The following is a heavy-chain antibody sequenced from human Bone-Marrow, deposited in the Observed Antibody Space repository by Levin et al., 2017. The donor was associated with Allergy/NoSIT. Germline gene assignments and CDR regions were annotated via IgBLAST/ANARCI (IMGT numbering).Heavy chain of an antibody. CDR3: ARCAIYGGNTNNYCGMDV. CDR2: IKYDGSVK. Sequence: GGSLRLSCAASGFTFSNHWMTWVRQAPGKDLEWVADIKYDGSVKYYVDSVTGRFTISRDNAKKSLYLQMNGLRAEDTGVYYCARCAIYGGNTNNYCGMDVWGQGTTVTVSS. CDR1: GFTFSNHW. J-gene: IGHJ6*02. D-gene: IGHD4-23*01. V-gene: IGHV3-7*01.